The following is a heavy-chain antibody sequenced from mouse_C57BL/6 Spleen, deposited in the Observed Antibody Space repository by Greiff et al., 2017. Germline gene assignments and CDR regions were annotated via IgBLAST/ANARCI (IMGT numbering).Heavy chain of an antibody. Sequence: VQLQQSGPGLVKPSQSLSLTCSVTGYSITSGYYWNWIRQFPGNKLEWMGYISYDGSNNYNPSLKNRISITRDTSKNQFFLKLNSVTTEDTATYYCARWAYGNYWYFDVWGTGTTVTVSS. J-gene: IGHJ1*03. V-gene: IGHV3-6*01. CDR3: ARWAYGNYWYFDV. D-gene: IGHD2-1*01. CDR2: ISYDGSN. CDR1: GYSITSGYY.